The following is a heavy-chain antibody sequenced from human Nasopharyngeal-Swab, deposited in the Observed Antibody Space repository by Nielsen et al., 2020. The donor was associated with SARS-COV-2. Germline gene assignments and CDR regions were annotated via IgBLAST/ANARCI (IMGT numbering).Heavy chain of an antibody. D-gene: IGHD6-6*01. CDR1: GFTFDDYT. V-gene: IGHV3-43*01. Sequence: GGSLRLSCAASGFTFDDYTMHWVRQAPGKGLEWVSLISWDGGSTYYADSVKGRFTISRDNSKNSLYLQMNSLRTEDTALYYCAKSSAARSDYYYYYYMYVWGKGTTVTVSS. CDR3: AKSSAARSDYYYYYYMYV. J-gene: IGHJ6*03. CDR2: ISWDGGST.